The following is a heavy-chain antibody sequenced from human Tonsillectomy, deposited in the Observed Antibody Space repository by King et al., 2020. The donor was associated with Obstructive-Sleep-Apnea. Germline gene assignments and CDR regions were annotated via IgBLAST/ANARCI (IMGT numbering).Heavy chain of an antibody. CDR1: GASISSYY. J-gene: IGHJ4*02. CDR3: ARPRGVEDHGCYGDYFDF. Sequence: QVQLQESGPGLVKPSETLSLTCTVSGASISSYYWSWIRQAPGKGLEWIGYMYYSGNTNYSPALKSRVTISVDTSKIQFSLRLSSVTAADTAVYYCARPRGVEDHGCYGDYFDFWGQGTLVTVSS. V-gene: IGHV4-59*08. D-gene: IGHD4-17*01. CDR2: MYYSGNT.